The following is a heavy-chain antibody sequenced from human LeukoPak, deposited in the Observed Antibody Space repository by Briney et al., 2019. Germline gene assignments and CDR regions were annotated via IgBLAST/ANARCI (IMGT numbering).Heavy chain of an antibody. CDR2: ISSSGTTI. J-gene: IGHJ4*02. V-gene: IGHV3-48*03. D-gene: IGHD4-17*01. CDR3: ARDSNDYGDYGHDY. CDR1: GFTFSSYE. Sequence: GGSLRLSCAASGFTFSSYEMNWVRQAPGKGLEWVSYISSSGTTIHYADSLKGRFTISRDNAKNSVYLQMNSLRVEDTAVYYCARDSNDYGDYGHDYWGQGTLVTVSS.